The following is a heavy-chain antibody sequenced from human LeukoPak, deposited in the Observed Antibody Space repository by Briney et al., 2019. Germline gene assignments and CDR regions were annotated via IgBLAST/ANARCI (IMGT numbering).Heavy chain of an antibody. CDR2: IYYSGST. CDR1: GGSISSYY. Sequence: SETLSLTCTGSGGSISSYYWSWIRQPPGKGLEWIGYIYYSGSTNYNPSLKSRVTISVDTSKNQFSLKLSSVTAADTAVYYCARRILTGYPKYDWYFDLWGRGTLVTVSS. J-gene: IGHJ2*01. CDR3: ARRILTGYPKYDWYFDL. D-gene: IGHD3-9*01. V-gene: IGHV4-59*01.